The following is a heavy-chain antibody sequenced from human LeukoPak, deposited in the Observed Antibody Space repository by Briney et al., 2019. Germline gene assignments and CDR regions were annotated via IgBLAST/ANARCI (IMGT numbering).Heavy chain of an antibody. D-gene: IGHD4-17*01. CDR2: ILPIFNST. V-gene: IGHV1-69*13. CDR1: GGTFSSYG. Sequence: SVTVSCKASGGTFSSYGISWVRQAPGQGLEWMGTILPIFNSTNYAQKFQDRVTVTADESTGTVYMEVNSLRSDDTAVYYCARVKGASDNYGDDYWGQGTLVTVSS. CDR3: ARVKGASDNYGDDY. J-gene: IGHJ4*02.